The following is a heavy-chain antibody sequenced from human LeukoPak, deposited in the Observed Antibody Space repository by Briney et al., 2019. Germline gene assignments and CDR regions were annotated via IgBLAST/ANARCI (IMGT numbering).Heavy chain of an antibody. J-gene: IGHJ4*02. D-gene: IGHD3-9*01. V-gene: IGHV3-66*01. CDR1: GFTVSSNY. CDR2: IYSGGNT. CDR3: ATLYGFLTGYPSRVDY. Sequence: GGSLRLSCAASGFTVSSNYMSWVCQAPGKGLEWVSVIYSGGNTNYADSVKGRFTISRDNSKNTLYLQMNSLRAEDTAVCYCATLYGFLTGYPSRVDYWGQGTLVTVSS.